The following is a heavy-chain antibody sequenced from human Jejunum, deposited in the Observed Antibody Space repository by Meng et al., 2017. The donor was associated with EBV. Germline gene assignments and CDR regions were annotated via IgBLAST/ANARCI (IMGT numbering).Heavy chain of an antibody. Sequence: VPVQESGPGLVQPSGTLSLTCAVSGASISSSHWWSWVRQAPGEGLEWIGEIYYTGRTNYNPSLKSRVSMSIDKSKNQFSLNLNSVTVADTAVYYCATSMSGYSYGYSWGQGTLVTASS. CDR2: IYYTGRT. V-gene: IGHV4-4*02. D-gene: IGHD5-12*01. CDR1: GASISSSHW. J-gene: IGHJ5*02. CDR3: ATSMSGYSYGYS.